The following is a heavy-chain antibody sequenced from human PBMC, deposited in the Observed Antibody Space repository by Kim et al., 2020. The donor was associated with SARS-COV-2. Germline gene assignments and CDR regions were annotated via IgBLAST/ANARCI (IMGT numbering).Heavy chain of an antibody. Sequence: NYSQKFQARVTITRDTSASTAYMELSSLKSEDTAVYYCAREGNSAYEFDYWGQGTLVTVSS. D-gene: IGHD5-12*01. V-gene: IGHV1-3*01. CDR3: AREGNSAYEFDY. J-gene: IGHJ4*02.